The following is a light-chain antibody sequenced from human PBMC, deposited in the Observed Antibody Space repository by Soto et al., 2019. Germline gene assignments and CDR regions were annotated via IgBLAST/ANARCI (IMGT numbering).Light chain of an antibody. J-gene: IGKJ2*02. Sequence: EIVLTQSPGTLSLSPGERATLSCRASQSVSSSYLAWYQQNPGQAPRLLIYGASSRATGIPDRFSGSGSGTDFTLTISRLEPEDVAVYYCQQYGSSPPLCTFGQGTKLEIK. CDR3: QQYGSSPPLCT. V-gene: IGKV3-20*01. CDR1: QSVSSSY. CDR2: GAS.